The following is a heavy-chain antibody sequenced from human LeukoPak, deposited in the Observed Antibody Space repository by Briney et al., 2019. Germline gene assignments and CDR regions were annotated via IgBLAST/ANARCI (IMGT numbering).Heavy chain of an antibody. V-gene: IGHV3-11*04. J-gene: IGHJ4*02. CDR2: ISGDGTTV. CDR1: GFTFTDYY. Sequence: GGSLRLSCAASGFTFTDYYMSWIRQAPGKGLEWVSYISGDGTTVHYSDSVKGRFTVSRDNAKNSLYLQMNSLRAEDTAVYYCARVQYYDSSGNDCWGQGTLVTVSS. CDR3: ARVQYYDSSGNDC. D-gene: IGHD3-22*01.